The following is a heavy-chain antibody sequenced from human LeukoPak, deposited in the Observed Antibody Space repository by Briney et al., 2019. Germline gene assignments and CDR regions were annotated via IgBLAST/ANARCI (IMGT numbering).Heavy chain of an antibody. J-gene: IGHJ4*02. D-gene: IGHD5-18*01. Sequence: SETLSLTCTVSGGSISSGSYYWGWIRQPPGKGLEWIGSVYYSGSTYYKSSLKSRVTISVDTSKRQFSLKLNSVTAADTAVYYCARHPLDTAMVANPPFDYWGQGTLVTVSS. CDR3: ARHPLDTAMVANPPFDY. CDR2: VYYSGST. V-gene: IGHV4-39*01. CDR1: GGSISSGSYY.